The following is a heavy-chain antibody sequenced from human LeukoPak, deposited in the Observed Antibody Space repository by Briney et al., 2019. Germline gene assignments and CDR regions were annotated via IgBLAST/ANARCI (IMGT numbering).Heavy chain of an antibody. CDR3: AKDMLNVLLWLGEFDY. Sequence: GGSLRLSCAASGFTFDDYAMHWVRQAPGKGLEWVSGTSWNSGSIGYADSVKGRFTISRDNAKNSLYLQMNSLRAEDTAVYYCAKDMLNVLLWLGEFDYWGQGTLVTVSS. CDR2: TSWNSGSI. J-gene: IGHJ4*02. CDR1: GFTFDDYA. D-gene: IGHD3-10*01. V-gene: IGHV3-9*01.